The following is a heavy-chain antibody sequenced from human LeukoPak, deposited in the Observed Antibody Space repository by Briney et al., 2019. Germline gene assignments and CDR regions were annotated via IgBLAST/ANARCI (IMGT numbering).Heavy chain of an antibody. Sequence: PGESLRLSCATSGFPFSRYSMNWVRQAPGKGLEWLSYITSGSDTIYYADSVKGRFTISRDNAKNSLYLQMNSLRAEDTAVYYCATEHNFFYYDSSGYYPSPFDYWGQGTLVTVSS. J-gene: IGHJ4*02. CDR2: ITSGSDTI. CDR3: ATEHNFFYYDSSGYYPSPFDY. D-gene: IGHD3-22*01. CDR1: GFPFSRYS. V-gene: IGHV3-48*04.